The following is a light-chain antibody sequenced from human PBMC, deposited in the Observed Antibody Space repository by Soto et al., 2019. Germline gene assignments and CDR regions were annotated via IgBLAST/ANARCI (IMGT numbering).Light chain of an antibody. CDR1: SGEIGDYNL. V-gene: IGLV2-23*01. CDR3: CSFAGSSTYV. J-gene: IGLJ1*01. Sequence: QSVLTQPASLSGSPGQSITISCVGTSGEIGDYNLVSWYQQHPGKAPKLIIYEGTKRPSGVSYRFSGSKSGNTASLTISGLQEEDEGDYHCCSFAGSSTYVFGTGTKVTVL. CDR2: EGT.